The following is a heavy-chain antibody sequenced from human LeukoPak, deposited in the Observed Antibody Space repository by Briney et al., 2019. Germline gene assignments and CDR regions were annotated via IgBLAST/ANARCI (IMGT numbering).Heavy chain of an antibody. CDR2: ISWNSGSI. Sequence: PGGSLRLSCAASGFTFDDCAMHWVRQAPGKGLEWVSGISWNSGSIGYADSVKGRFTISRDNAKNSLYLQMNSLRAEDTALYYCAKAASMIVVVGPFDYWGQGTLVTVSS. D-gene: IGHD3-22*01. V-gene: IGHV3-9*01. J-gene: IGHJ4*02. CDR3: AKAASMIVVVGPFDY. CDR1: GFTFDDCA.